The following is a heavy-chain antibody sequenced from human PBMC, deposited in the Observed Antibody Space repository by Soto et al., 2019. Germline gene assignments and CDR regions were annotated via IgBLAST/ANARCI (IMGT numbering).Heavy chain of an antibody. CDR3: AKEGIAARPGDYYYYGMDV. D-gene: IGHD6-6*01. CDR2: ISGSGGST. V-gene: IGHV3-23*01. CDR1: GFTFSSYA. J-gene: IGHJ6*02. Sequence: GGSLRLSCAASGFTFSSYAMSRVRQAPGKGLEWVSAISGSGGSTYYADSVKGRFTISRDNSKNTLYLQMNSLRAEDTAVYYCAKEGIAARPGDYYYYGMDVWGQGTTVTVSS.